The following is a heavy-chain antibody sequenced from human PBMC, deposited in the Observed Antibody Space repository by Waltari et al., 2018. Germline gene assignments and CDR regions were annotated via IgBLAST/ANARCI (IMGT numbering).Heavy chain of an antibody. D-gene: IGHD5-12*01. CDR2: VSYSGTT. J-gene: IGHJ3*01. CDR3: ATYIGASVGTAAFDV. V-gene: IGHV4-39*01. CDR1: GVSITSNRHY. Sequence: QLQLQESGPRLVRPSETLYLRGRVSGVSITSNRHYWAWIRQSPGQGLEWIGTVSYSGTTYISPSLKSRVSVSRDTSKNQVSLILGSVTAADMAVYYCATYIGASVGTAAFDVWGQGTMVTVSS.